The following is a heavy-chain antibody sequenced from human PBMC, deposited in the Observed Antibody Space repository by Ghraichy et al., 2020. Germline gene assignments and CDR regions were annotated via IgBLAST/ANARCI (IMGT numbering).Heavy chain of an antibody. J-gene: IGHJ3*01. CDR2: IWYDGSNK. Sequence: GESLNISCAASGFTFSSYGMHWVRQAPGKGLEWVAVIWYDGSNKYYADSVKGRFTISRDNSKNTLYLQMNSLRAEDTAVYYCARAGDAFDVWGQGTMVTVSS. CDR3: ARAGDAFDV. V-gene: IGHV3-33*01. CDR1: GFTFSSYG.